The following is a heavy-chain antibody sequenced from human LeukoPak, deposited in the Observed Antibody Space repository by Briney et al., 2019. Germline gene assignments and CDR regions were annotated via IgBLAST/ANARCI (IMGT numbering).Heavy chain of an antibody. V-gene: IGHV3-23*01. Sequence: GESRRLSCAASGFTFSSYAMSWVRQAPGKGLEWVSGISSSGGSTYYADSVKGRFTISRDNSKNTLFLQMNSLRAEDTAVYYCAKFGSGWYYGASDIWGQGTMVTLSS. J-gene: IGHJ3*02. CDR1: GFTFSSYA. CDR3: AKFGSGWYYGASDI. CDR2: ISSSGGST. D-gene: IGHD6-19*01.